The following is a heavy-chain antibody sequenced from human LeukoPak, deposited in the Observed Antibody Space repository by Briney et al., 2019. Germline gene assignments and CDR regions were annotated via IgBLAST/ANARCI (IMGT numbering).Heavy chain of an antibody. CDR2: IYYSGST. D-gene: IGHD6-6*01. CDR1: GGSISSYY. V-gene: IGHV4-59*01. J-gene: IGHJ3*02. CDR3: ARDLGSSIPNDAFDI. Sequence: QASETLSLTCTVSGGSISSYYWSWIRQPPEKGLEWIGYIYYSGSTNYNPSLKSRVTMSVDTSKNQFSLKLSSVTAADTAVYYCARDLGSSIPNDAFDIWGQGTMVTVSS.